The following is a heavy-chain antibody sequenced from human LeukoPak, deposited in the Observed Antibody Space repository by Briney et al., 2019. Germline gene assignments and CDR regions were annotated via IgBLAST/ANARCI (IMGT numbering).Heavy chain of an antibody. V-gene: IGHV3-21*01. Sequence: GSLSLSCAASGFTFSSYSMNWVRPAPGKGLEWVSSISSSSSYIYYADSVKGRFTISRDNAKNSLYLQMNSLRAEDTAVYYCAREDTAMVLYYFDYWGQGTLVTVSS. D-gene: IGHD5-18*01. CDR3: AREDTAMVLYYFDY. CDR1: GFTFSSYS. CDR2: ISSSSSYI. J-gene: IGHJ4*02.